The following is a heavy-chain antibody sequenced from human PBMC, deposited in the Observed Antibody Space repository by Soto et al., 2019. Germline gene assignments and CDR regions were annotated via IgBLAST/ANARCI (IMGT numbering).Heavy chain of an antibody. CDR2: ISAYNGNT. V-gene: IGHV1-18*01. CDR3: ASYHLNSYYYGMDV. CDR1: SYTISRDG. Sequence: GSAKGPCKAYSYTISRDGISWVPPAPGQGLEWMGWISAYNGNTNYAQKLQGRVTMTTDTSTSTAYMELRSLRSDDTAVYYCASYHLNSYYYGMDVWGQGITVTVSS. J-gene: IGHJ6*02.